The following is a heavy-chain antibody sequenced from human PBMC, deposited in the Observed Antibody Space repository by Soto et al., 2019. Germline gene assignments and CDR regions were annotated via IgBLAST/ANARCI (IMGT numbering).Heavy chain of an antibody. J-gene: IGHJ5*02. CDR3: AREANYYDSSGEWFDP. CDR2: IIPIFGTA. Sequence: QVQLVQSGAEVKKPGSSVKVSCKASGGTFSSYAISWVRQAPGQGLEWMGGIIPIFGTANYAQKFQGRVTITADESTSTAYMELNSLRSEDTAVYYCAREANYYDSSGEWFDPWGQGTLVTVSS. D-gene: IGHD3-22*01. V-gene: IGHV1-69*01. CDR1: GGTFSSYA.